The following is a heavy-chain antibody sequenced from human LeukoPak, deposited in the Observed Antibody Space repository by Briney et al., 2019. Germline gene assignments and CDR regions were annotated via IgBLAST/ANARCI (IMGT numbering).Heavy chain of an antibody. J-gene: IGHJ4*02. CDR3: AREFCSSTSCYYFDY. Sequence: GGSLRLSCAASGFTFSSYGMSWVRQAPGKGLEWVSAISGSGGSTYYADSVKGRFTISRDNSKNTLYLQMNSLRAEDTAVYYCAREFCSSTSCYYFDYWGQGTLVTVSS. D-gene: IGHD2-2*01. CDR1: GFTFSSYG. V-gene: IGHV3-23*01. CDR2: ISGSGGST.